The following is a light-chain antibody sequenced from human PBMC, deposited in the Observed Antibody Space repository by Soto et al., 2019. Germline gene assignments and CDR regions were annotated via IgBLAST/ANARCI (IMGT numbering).Light chain of an antibody. CDR1: QSVSSSY. CDR3: QQYGSSPRT. Sequence: EIVVTQSPGTLSLSPWERATLSCRASQSVSSSYLAWYQQKPGQAPRLLIYGASSRATGSPDRFSGSGSGTDFTLTISRLEPEDFAVYYCQQYGSSPRTFGQGTKVDIK. V-gene: IGKV3-20*01. J-gene: IGKJ1*01. CDR2: GAS.